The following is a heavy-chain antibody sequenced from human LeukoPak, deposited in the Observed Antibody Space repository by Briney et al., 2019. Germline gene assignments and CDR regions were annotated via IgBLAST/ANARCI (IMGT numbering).Heavy chain of an antibody. D-gene: IGHD3-10*02. CDR3: AELGITMIGGV. CDR1: GFTVSSNY. J-gene: IGHJ6*04. V-gene: IGHV3-7*01. Sequence: PGGSLRLSCAASGFTVSSNYMSWVRQAPGKGLEWVANIAPDGSEKNYVDSVKGRFTLSRDNAQNSLYLQMNSLRAEDTAVYYCAELGITMIGGVWGKGTTVTISS. CDR2: IAPDGSEK.